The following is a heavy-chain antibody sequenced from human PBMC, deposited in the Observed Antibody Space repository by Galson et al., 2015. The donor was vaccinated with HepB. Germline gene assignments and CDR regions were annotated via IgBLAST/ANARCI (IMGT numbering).Heavy chain of an antibody. CDR2: ISSYNGGNT. J-gene: IGHJ6*03. D-gene: IGHD4-23*01. V-gene: IGHV1-18*01. CDR1: GYTFSSYG. CDR3: ARWGLDVSVVPTHYYYMDV. Sequence: SVKVSCKASGYTFSSYGISWVRQAPGQRLEWMGWISSYNGGNTNYAQKFQGRVTMTTDTYTTTAYMELRGLTSDDTAVYYCARWGLDVSVVPTHYYYMDVWGRGTAVTVSS.